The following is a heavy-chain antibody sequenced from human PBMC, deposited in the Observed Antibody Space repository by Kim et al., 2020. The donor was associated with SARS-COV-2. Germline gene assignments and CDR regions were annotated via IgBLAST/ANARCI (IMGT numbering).Heavy chain of an antibody. J-gene: IGHJ6*02. CDR1: GFTFSSYG. V-gene: IGHV3-33*01. Sequence: GGSLRLSCAASGFTFSSYGMHWVRQAPGKGLEWVAVIWYDGSNKYYADSVKGRFTISRDNSKNTLYLQMNSLRAEDTAVYYCARDQGKIQLWYDYYYYGMDVWGQGTTVTVSS. D-gene: IGHD5-18*01. CDR2: IWYDGSNK. CDR3: ARDQGKIQLWYDYYYYGMDV.